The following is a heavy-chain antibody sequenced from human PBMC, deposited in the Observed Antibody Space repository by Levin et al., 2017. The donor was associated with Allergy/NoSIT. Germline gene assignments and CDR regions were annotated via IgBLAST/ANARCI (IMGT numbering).Heavy chain of an antibody. CDR1: GFTFSSYG. Sequence: GGSLRLSCAASGFTFSSYGMHWVRQAPGKGLEWVAVISYDGSNKYYADSVKGRFTISRDNSKNTLYLQMNSLRAEDTAVYYCAKDPQLWFGELSYYFDYWGQGTLVTVSS. J-gene: IGHJ4*02. D-gene: IGHD3-10*01. V-gene: IGHV3-30*18. CDR2: ISYDGSNK. CDR3: AKDPQLWFGELSYYFDY.